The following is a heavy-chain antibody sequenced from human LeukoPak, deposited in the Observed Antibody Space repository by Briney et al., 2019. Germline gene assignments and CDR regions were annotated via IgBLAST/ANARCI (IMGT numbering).Heavy chain of an antibody. CDR1: GYTFTGYY. CDR3: ARASPKTIAVAGPYYYGMDV. V-gene: IGHV1-2*02. Sequence: GASVKVSCKASGYTFTGYYIHWVRQAPGQGLEWMGWINPNSGGTNYAQKFQGRVTMTRDTSISTAYMELSRLRSDDTAVYYCARASPKTIAVAGPYYYGMDVWGQGATVTVSS. J-gene: IGHJ6*02. D-gene: IGHD6-19*01. CDR2: INPNSGGT.